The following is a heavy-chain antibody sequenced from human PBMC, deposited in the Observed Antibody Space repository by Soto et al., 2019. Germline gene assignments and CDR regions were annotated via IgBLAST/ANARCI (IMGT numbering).Heavy chain of an antibody. CDR1: GGSISSGGYS. J-gene: IGHJ4*02. CDR3: ARAPVDTAMVYFDY. V-gene: IGHV4-30-2*01. D-gene: IGHD5-18*01. CDR2: IYHSGST. Sequence: SETLSLTCAVSGGSISSGGYSWSWIRQPPGKGLEWIGYIYHSGSTYYNPSLKSRVTISVDRSKNQFSLKLSSVTAAGTAVYYCARAPVDTAMVYFDYWGQGTLVTVSS.